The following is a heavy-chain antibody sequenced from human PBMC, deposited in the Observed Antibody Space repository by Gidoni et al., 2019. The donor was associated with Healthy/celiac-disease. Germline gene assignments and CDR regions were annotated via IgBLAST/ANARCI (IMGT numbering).Heavy chain of an antibody. CDR1: GYSYTSDW. D-gene: IGHD4-4*01. CDR2: IYPGDSVT. CDR3: ARRGNHSYSNYPGY. V-gene: IGHV5-51*03. Sequence: EVQLVQSGAAAKKPGESLKLSCKGSGYSYTSDWIGWVGQMPGKGLEWRGIIYPGDSVTRYSPSFQGQVTISADKSISTAYLQWSSLKASDTAMYYCARRGNHSYSNYPGYWGQGTLVTVSS. J-gene: IGHJ4*02.